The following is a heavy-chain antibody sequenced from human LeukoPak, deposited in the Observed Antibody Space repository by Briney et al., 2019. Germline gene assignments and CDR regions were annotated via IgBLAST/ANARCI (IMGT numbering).Heavy chain of an antibody. D-gene: IGHD6-6*01. Sequence: PSETLSLTCAVSGGSISSNFYWGWIRQSPGKGLEWIATMYPTLYHGGSTFYSPSLKSRVTISVDTSKNQFSLKLSSVTAADTAVYYCARGGNSEYSSSSYWGQGTLVTVSS. V-gene: IGHV4-38-2*01. J-gene: IGHJ4*02. CDR1: GGSISSNFY. CDR3: ARGGNSEYSSSSY. CDR2: MYPTLYHGGST.